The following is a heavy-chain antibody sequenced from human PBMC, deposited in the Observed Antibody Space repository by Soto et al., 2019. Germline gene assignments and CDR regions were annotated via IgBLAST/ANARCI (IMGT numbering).Heavy chain of an antibody. CDR3: ANSYSSGRSYGMDV. J-gene: IGHJ6*02. CDR1: GYSFTSYW. Sequence: GESLKISCKGSGYSFTSYWISWVRQMPGKGLEWMGRIDPSDSYTNYSPSFQGHVTISADKSISTAYLQWSSLKASDTAMYYCANSYSSGRSYGMDVWGQAPTVTVSS. CDR2: IDPSDSYT. V-gene: IGHV5-10-1*01. D-gene: IGHD6-19*01.